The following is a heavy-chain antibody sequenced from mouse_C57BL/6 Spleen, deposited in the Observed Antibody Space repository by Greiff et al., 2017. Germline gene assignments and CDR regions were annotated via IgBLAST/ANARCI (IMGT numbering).Heavy chain of an antibody. Sequence: QVQLKQPGAELVMPGASVKLSCKASGYTFTSYWMHWVKQRPGQGLEWIGEIDPSDSYTNYNQKFKGKSTLSVDKSSSTAYMQLSSLTSEDSAVYYCARLVTTLYYYAMDYWGQGTSVTVSS. CDR1: GYTFTSYW. J-gene: IGHJ4*01. CDR3: ARLVTTLYYYAMDY. D-gene: IGHD2-3*01. CDR2: IDPSDSYT. V-gene: IGHV1-69*01.